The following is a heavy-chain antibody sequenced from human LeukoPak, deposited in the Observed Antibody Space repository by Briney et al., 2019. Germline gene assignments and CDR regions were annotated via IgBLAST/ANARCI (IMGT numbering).Heavy chain of an antibody. V-gene: IGHV3-30-3*02. CDR3: AKHRRDSSSWYEDY. CDR1: GFTFSSYA. CDR2: ISYDGSNK. J-gene: IGHJ4*02. Sequence: PGGSLRLSCAASGFTFSSYAMHWVRQAPGKGLEWVAVISYDGSNKYYADSVKGRFTISRDNSKNTLYLQMNSLRAEDTAVYYCAKHRRDSSSWYEDYWGQGTLVTVSS. D-gene: IGHD6-13*01.